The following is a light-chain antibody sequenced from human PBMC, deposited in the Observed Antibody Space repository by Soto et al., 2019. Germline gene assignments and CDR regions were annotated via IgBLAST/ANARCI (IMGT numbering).Light chain of an antibody. CDR3: SSYTSSSTVV. V-gene: IGLV2-14*01. J-gene: IGLJ2*01. Sequence: ALTQPASVSGSPGQSITISCTGTSSDVGGYNYVSWYQQHPGKAPKLMIYEVSNRPSGVSNRFSGSKSGNTASLTISGLQAEDEADYYCSSYTSSSTVVFGGGTQLTVL. CDR2: EVS. CDR1: SSDVGGYNY.